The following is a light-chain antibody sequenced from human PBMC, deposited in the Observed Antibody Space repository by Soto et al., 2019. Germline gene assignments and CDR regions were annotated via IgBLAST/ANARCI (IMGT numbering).Light chain of an antibody. CDR2: DAS. Sequence: DIQMTQSPSSLSASVGDRVTITFQASQDISNYLNWYQPKPGKAPKLLIYDASNLETGVPSRLSGSGSGTDFTIPIRSLQPEDVATYYCQQYDNLPGFGQGTRLEIK. CDR1: QDISNY. CDR3: QQYDNLPG. J-gene: IGKJ5*01. V-gene: IGKV1-33*01.